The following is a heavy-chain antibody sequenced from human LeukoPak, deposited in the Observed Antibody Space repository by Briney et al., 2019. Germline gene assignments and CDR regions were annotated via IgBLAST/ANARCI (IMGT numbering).Heavy chain of an antibody. Sequence: PGGSLRLSCAASGFTFSTYWMHWVRQAPGKGLVWVSCINSDGSSTTYADSVKGRFTISRDNAKNTLSLQMNSLRVEDTALYYCARDGSDYMDHYFDYWGQGTLVTVSS. CDR2: INSDGSST. CDR1: GFTFSTYW. J-gene: IGHJ4*02. D-gene: IGHD3-10*01. CDR3: ARDGSDYMDHYFDY. V-gene: IGHV3-74*03.